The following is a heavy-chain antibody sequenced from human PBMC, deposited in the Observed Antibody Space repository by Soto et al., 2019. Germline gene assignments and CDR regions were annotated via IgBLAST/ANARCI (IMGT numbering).Heavy chain of an antibody. Sequence: QLQLQELGPGLVKPSETLSLTCTVSGGSMSSSSYYWGWFRQPPGKGLEWIGSIYYSGSTYYNPSLKSRVTISVDTSKNQFSLKLSSVTAADTAVYYCVANVDYWGQGTLVTVSS. CDR3: VANVDY. CDR2: IYYSGST. J-gene: IGHJ4*02. CDR1: GGSMSSSSYY. V-gene: IGHV4-39*01.